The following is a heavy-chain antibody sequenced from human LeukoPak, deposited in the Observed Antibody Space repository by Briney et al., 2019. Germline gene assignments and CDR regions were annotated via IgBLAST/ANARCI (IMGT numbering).Heavy chain of an antibody. V-gene: IGHV3-15*05. Sequence: GGSLRLSCAASGFTFSNAWMSWVRQAPGKGLEWVGRIKSKTDGGTTDYAAPVKGRFTISRDNSKNSLYLQMNSLRTEDTALYYCAKGLFYYMDVWGKGTTVTISS. CDR3: AKGLFYYMDV. J-gene: IGHJ6*03. CDR2: IKSKTDGGTT. CDR1: GFTFSNAW.